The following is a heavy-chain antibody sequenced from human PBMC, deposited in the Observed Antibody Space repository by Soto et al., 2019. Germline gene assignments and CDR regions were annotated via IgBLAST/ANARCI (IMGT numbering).Heavy chain of an antibody. D-gene: IGHD1-1*01. Sequence: EVQLLESGGGLVQPGGSLRLSCAASGFTFSTYAMTWVRQAPGKGLEWVSSVTTSGSNTYHADSVKGRFTISRDNTNNMLFLQMNSLRAEDTALYYCAKDLAATATGDSFDIWGQGTMVTVAS. CDR1: GFTFSTYA. J-gene: IGHJ3*02. CDR2: VTTSGSNT. CDR3: AKDLAATATGDSFDI. V-gene: IGHV3-23*01.